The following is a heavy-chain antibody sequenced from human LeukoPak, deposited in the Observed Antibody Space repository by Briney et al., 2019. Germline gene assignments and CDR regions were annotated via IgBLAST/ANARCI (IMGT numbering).Heavy chain of an antibody. CDR2: INTNTGNP. CDR1: GYTFTNYA. CDR3: ARGTSGLVTTNDY. J-gene: IGHJ4*02. V-gene: IGHV7-4-1*02. D-gene: IGHD3/OR15-3a*01. Sequence: GASVKVSCKASGYTFTNYAMNWVRQAPGQGLEWMGWINTNTGNPSYAQGFTGRFVFSLDTSVSTAYLQISSLKAEDTAVYSCARGTSGLVTTNDYWGQGTLVTVFS.